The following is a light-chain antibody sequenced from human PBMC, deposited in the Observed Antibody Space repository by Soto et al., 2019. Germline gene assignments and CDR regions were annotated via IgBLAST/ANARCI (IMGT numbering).Light chain of an antibody. Sequence: DIQMTQSPSSLSASVGDRVTITCQASQDIRKNLNWYQQKPGKAPKLLIYGASNLETGVPSRFSGSGSGTDFTLTIISLQPEDISTYYWQQYDELITFGGGTKVEIK. CDR3: QQYDELIT. J-gene: IGKJ4*01. CDR2: GAS. V-gene: IGKV1-33*01. CDR1: QDIRKN.